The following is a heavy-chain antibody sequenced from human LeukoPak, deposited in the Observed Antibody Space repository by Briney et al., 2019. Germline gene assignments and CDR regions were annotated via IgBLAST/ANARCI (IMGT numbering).Heavy chain of an antibody. CDR3: ATVSGQGEGELLWFGEGIDY. CDR2: INPKSGGT. D-gene: IGHD3-10*01. Sequence: ASVKVSCKTSGYTFTDYYMHWVRQAPGQGLEWMGWINPKSGGTNFAQTFQGRVTMTRDTSISTAYMELSRLTSDDTAVYYCATVSGQGEGELLWFGEGIDYWGQGTLVTVSS. CDR1: GYTFTDYY. V-gene: IGHV1-2*02. J-gene: IGHJ4*02.